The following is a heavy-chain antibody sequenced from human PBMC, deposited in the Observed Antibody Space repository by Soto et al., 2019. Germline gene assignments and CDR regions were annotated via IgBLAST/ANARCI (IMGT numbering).Heavy chain of an antibody. CDR2: IGIGGDT. CDR3: VRGIYFGESLPRRYFDQ. D-gene: IGHD3-10*01. Sequence: EVQLVESGGGLVQPGGSLRLSCAVSGFTVSVYDMHWVRQATGKGLEWVSTIGIGGDTYSPGSVKGRFTISRDNGKNSLYLQMNSLRAEDTAVYFCVRGIYFGESLPRRYFDQWGQGTLVTVSS. J-gene: IGHJ4*02. CDR1: GFTVSVYD. V-gene: IGHV3-13*01.